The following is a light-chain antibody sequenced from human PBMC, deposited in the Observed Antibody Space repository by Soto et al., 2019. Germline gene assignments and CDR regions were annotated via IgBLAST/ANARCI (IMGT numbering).Light chain of an antibody. CDR3: SSYTITSTYV. Sequence: QSVLTQPASVSGSPGQSITISFTGTSSDVGGYNYVSWDQQHPGKSPKLMIYEVSDRPSGVSNRFSGSKSGNTASLTISGLQAEDEADYYCSSYTITSTYVFGTGTKVTVL. J-gene: IGLJ1*01. CDR2: EVS. V-gene: IGLV2-14*01. CDR1: SSDVGGYNY.